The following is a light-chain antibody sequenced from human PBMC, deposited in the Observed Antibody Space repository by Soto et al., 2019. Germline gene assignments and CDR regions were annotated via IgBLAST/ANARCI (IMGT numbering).Light chain of an antibody. CDR2: DAS. CDR3: HQYASSPLT. J-gene: IGKJ4*01. V-gene: IGKV3-20*01. CDR1: QSVGTKY. Sequence: DIVLTQSPGTLSLSPGEGATLSCRPSQSVGTKYISWYQQKSGQAPRLLIYDASRRATGIPDRFSGSASGTDFTLTISRLEPEDFAVYSCHQYASSPLTFGGGTKVEIK.